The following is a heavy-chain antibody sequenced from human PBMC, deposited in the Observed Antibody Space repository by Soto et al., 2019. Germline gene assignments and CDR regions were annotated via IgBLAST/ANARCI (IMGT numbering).Heavy chain of an antibody. CDR2: ISGSGGST. Sequence: EVQLLESGGGLVQPGGSLRLSCAASGFTFSSYAMSWIRQAPGKGLEWVSAISGSGGSTYYADSVKGRFTISRDNSKNTLYLQMNTLRAEDTAVYYCAKDRMPIWVSYFDYWGQGTLVTVSS. V-gene: IGHV3-23*01. CDR1: GFTFSSYA. J-gene: IGHJ4*02. CDR3: AKDRMPIWVSYFDY. D-gene: IGHD2-2*01.